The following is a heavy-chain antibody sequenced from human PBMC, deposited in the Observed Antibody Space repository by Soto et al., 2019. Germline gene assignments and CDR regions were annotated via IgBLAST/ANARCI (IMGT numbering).Heavy chain of an antibody. J-gene: IGHJ4*02. D-gene: IGHD3-22*01. CDR1: GFTFSGSA. V-gene: IGHV3-73*01. Sequence: GSLRLSCAASGFTFSGSAMHWVRQGSGKGLEWVGRIRSKANSYATAYAASVKGRFTISRDDSKNTAYLQMNSLKTEDTAVYYCTRQGSGYLFDYWGQGTLVTVSS. CDR3: TRQGSGYLFDY. CDR2: IRSKANSYAT.